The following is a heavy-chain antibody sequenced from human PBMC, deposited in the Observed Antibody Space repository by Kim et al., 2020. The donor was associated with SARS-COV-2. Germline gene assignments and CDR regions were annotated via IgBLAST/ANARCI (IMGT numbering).Heavy chain of an antibody. V-gene: IGHV1-18*01. CDR1: GYTFTSYG. CDR3: ARDPAYDSSVYAADY. CDR2: ISVYNANT. Sequence: ASVKVSCKASGYTFTSYGISWLRQAPGQGLEWMGWISVYNANTNYVQNLQARLTMTTDTSTSTAYMELRSLTSDDTAVYYCARDPAYDSSVYAADYWGQGTLVTVSS. D-gene: IGHD3-22*01. J-gene: IGHJ4*02.